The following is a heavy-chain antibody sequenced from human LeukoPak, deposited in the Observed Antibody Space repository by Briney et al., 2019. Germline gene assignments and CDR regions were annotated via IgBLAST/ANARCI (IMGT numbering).Heavy chain of an antibody. CDR3: ARSPNCGGDCS. V-gene: IGHV3-74*01. CDR2: IDSDGSRT. Sequence: GGSLRLSCAVSGFTFSSYRMHWVRQAPGKGLVWVSRIDSDGSRTSYAAAVKGRFTISRDNAKNTLYLQMNSLRAEDTAVYYCARSPNCGGDCSWGQGTLVTVSS. J-gene: IGHJ5*02. CDR1: GFTFSSYR. D-gene: IGHD2-21*02.